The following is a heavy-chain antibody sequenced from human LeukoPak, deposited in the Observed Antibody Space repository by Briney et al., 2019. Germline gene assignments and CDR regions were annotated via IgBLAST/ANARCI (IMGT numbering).Heavy chain of an antibody. CDR3: AKDQHQNYDFWSGLDY. CDR2: IGGSGGTT. CDR1: GFTFSSHA. D-gene: IGHD3-3*01. V-gene: IGHV3-23*01. J-gene: IGHJ4*02. Sequence: PGGSLRLSCAASGFTFSSHAMSWVRQGPGKGLEWVSAIGGSGGTTYNTDSVRGRFTISRDDSKNTLYLQMNSLRAEDTAVYYCAKDQHQNYDFWSGLDYWGQGTLVTVSS.